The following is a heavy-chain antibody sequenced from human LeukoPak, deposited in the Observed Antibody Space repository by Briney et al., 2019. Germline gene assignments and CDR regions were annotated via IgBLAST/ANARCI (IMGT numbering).Heavy chain of an antibody. V-gene: IGHV5-51*01. CDR2: IYPGDSDT. CDR3: ARRIACSSTSCSTNIDY. Sequence: GESLKISCKGSGSSFTNYWIGWVRQMPGKGLEWMGIIYPGDSDTRYSPSFQGQVTISADKSISTAYLQWSSLKASDTAMYYCARRIACSSTSCSTNIDYWGQGTLVTVSS. J-gene: IGHJ4*02. D-gene: IGHD2-2*01. CDR1: GSSFTNYW.